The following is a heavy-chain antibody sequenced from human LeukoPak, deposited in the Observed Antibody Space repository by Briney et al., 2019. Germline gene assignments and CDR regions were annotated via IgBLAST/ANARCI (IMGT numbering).Heavy chain of an antibody. Sequence: GGSQRLPCAASGFTFSSYGMHWVRQAPGKGLEWVAVIWYDGSNKYYADSVKGRFTISRDNSKNTLYLQMNSLTAEDTALHYCARARYCSSTSCFLDYWGQGTLVTVSS. CDR3: ARARYCSSTSCFLDY. CDR2: IWYDGSNK. D-gene: IGHD2-2*01. J-gene: IGHJ4*02. V-gene: IGHV3-33*01. CDR1: GFTFSSYG.